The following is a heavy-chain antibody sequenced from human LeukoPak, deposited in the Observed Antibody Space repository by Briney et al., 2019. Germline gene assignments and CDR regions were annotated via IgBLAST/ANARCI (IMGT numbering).Heavy chain of an antibody. D-gene: IGHD2-21*02. CDR3: AREGQLFKHFDY. CDR1: GFTFSRYW. V-gene: IGHV3-7*01. J-gene: IGHJ4*02. CDR2: MKEDGIEK. Sequence: GGSLRLSCAVSGFTFSRYWMSWVRQAPGKGLEWVPNMKEDGIEKNYVDSVKGRFTISRDNAQNSVYLQMNSLRAEDTAVYYCAREGQLFKHFDYWGQGTLVTVSS.